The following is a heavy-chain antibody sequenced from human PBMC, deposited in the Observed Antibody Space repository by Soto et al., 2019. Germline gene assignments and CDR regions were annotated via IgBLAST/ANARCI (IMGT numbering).Heavy chain of an antibody. D-gene: IGHD5-18*01. CDR3: GRGGSDSPMAPGY. V-gene: IGHV3-74*01. CDR1: GFTFSSYW. Sequence: GGSLRLSCAASGFTFSSYWMHWVRQAPGKGLVWVSRINPDGSATNYADSVKGRFTISRDNAKNTLYLQMNSLRAEDTAVFYCGRGGSDSPMAPGYWGQGTLVTVSS. J-gene: IGHJ4*02. CDR2: INPDGSAT.